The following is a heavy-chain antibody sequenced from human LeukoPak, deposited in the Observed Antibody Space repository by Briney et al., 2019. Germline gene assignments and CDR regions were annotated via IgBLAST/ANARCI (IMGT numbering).Heavy chain of an antibody. J-gene: IGHJ3*02. Sequence: GGSLRLSCAASGFSVSSDYMTWVRQAPGEWLGWVSVIYSGGSTYYADSMKGRFTISRDNSKNTLYLQVNSLRAEDTAMYYCAGNILFAFDIWGQGTMVTVSS. CDR1: GFSVSSDY. CDR3: AGNILFAFDI. V-gene: IGHV3-53*01. CDR2: IYSGGST.